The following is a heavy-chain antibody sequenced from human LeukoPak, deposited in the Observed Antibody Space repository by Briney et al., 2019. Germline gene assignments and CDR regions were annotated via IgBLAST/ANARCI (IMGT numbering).Heavy chain of an antibody. CDR3: ARAYGDYEEWFDP. J-gene: IGHJ5*02. V-gene: IGHV1-2*02. CDR1: GYTFTGYY. Sequence: GASVKVSCKASGYTFTGYYMHWVRQAPGQGLEWMGWISPNSGGTNYAQKFQGRVTMTRDTSISTAYMELSRLRSDDTAVYYCARAYGDYEEWFDPWGPGTLVTVSS. D-gene: IGHD4-17*01. CDR2: ISPNSGGT.